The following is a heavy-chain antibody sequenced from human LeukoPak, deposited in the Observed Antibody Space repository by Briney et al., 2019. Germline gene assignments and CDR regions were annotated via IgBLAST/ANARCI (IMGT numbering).Heavy chain of an antibody. CDR1: GFTFRSYA. V-gene: IGHV3-23*01. J-gene: IGHJ4*02. CDR3: AKDRSSVSDFWTGYYPDY. Sequence: KTGGSLRLSCAVSGFTFRSYAMSWVRQAPGKGLEWVSVISGSGDSTYYADSVKGRFTISRDNSKTTLYLQMNSLRAEDTAVYYCAKDRSSVSDFWTGYYPDYWGQGSLVTVSS. D-gene: IGHD3/OR15-3a*01. CDR2: ISGSGDST.